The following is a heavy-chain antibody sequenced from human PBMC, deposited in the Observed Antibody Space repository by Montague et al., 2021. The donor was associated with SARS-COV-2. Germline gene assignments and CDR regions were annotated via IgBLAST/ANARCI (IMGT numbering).Heavy chain of an antibody. CDR3: ARRGRKLLPVATTIGGFDI. CDR2: IYDSGST. J-gene: IGHJ3*02. Sequence: SETLSLTCTVSGGSISSSNYYWDWIRQPPGKGLEWIGSIYDSGSTYYXXXLKSRVTISVGTSKNHFSLKLSSVTAADTAVYYCARRGRKLLPVATTIGGFDIWGQGTMVTVSS. V-gene: IGHV4-39*02. D-gene: IGHD5-12*01. CDR1: GGSISSSNYY.